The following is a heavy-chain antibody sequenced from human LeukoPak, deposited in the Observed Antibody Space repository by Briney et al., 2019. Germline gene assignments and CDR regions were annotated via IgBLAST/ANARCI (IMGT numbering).Heavy chain of an antibody. CDR1: GGSFSGYY. CDR2: INHSGST. CDR3: ARLAYRSVAWVFDY. Sequence: PSETLSLTCAVYGGSFSGYYWSWIRQPPGKGLEWIGEINHSGSTNYNPSLKSRVTISVDTSKNQFSLKLSSVTAADTAVYYCARLAYRSVAWVFDYWGQGTLVTVSS. V-gene: IGHV4-34*01. D-gene: IGHD6-19*01. J-gene: IGHJ4*02.